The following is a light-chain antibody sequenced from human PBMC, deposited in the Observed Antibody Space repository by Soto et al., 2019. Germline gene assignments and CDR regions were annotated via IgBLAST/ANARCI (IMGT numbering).Light chain of an antibody. CDR3: SSYTSSPTVI. Sequence: QSALTQPASVSGSPGQSITISCTGTSSDVGGYNYVSWYQQHPGEAPKLMIFEVSNRPSGVSNRFAGSKSGNTASLTISGLRAEDEADYYCSSYTSSPTVIFGGGTKVTV. V-gene: IGLV2-14*01. J-gene: IGLJ2*01. CDR2: EVS. CDR1: SSDVGGYNY.